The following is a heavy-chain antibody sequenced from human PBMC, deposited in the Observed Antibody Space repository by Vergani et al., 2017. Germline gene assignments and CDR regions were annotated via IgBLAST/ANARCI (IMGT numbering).Heavy chain of an antibody. CDR3: AKVSPKYCSSTSCYIESLNYYMDV. J-gene: IGHJ6*03. D-gene: IGHD2-2*02. V-gene: IGHV3-43*02. CDR2: ISGDGGST. Sequence: EVQLVESGGGVVQPGGSLRLSCAASGFTFDDYAMHWVRQAPGTGLEWVSLISGDGGSTYYADSVKGRFTISRDNSKNSLYLQMNSLRTEDTALYYCAKVSPKYCSSTSCYIESLNYYMDVWGKGTTVTVSS. CDR1: GFTFDDYA.